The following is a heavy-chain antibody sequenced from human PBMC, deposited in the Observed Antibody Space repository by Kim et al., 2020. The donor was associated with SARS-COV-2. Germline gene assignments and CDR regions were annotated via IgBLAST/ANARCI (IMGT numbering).Heavy chain of an antibody. Sequence: YYADSGKGRFTISRDNSKNTLYLQMNSLRAEDTAVYYCAKESFPGRLFDYWGQGTLVTVSS. CDR3: AKESFPGRLFDY. V-gene: IGHV3-23*01. D-gene: IGHD1-1*01. J-gene: IGHJ4*02.